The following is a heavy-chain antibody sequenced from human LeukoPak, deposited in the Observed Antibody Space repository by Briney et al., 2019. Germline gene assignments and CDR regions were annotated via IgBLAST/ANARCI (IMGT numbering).Heavy chain of an antibody. Sequence: GASVKVSCKASGGTFSSYAISWVRQAPGQGLEWMGGIIPIFGTANYAQKFQGRVTITADESTSTAYMELSSLRSEDTAVYYCARPRDIAVAEHFDYWGQGTLVTVSS. CDR3: ARPRDIAVAEHFDY. D-gene: IGHD6-19*01. J-gene: IGHJ4*02. CDR2: IIPIFGTA. CDR1: GGTFSSYA. V-gene: IGHV1-69*13.